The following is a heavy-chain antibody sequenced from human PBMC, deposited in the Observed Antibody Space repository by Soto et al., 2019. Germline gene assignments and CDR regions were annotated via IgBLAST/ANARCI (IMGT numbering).Heavy chain of an antibody. CDR2: INAGNGNT. D-gene: IGHD3-22*01. CDR1: RYTLTSYA. Sequence: GASVKVSFKGSRYTLTSYAMHWVRQAPGQRLECMGWINAGNGNTKYSQKFQGRVTITRGTSASTAYMELSSLRSEDTAVYYCARVPLFNYYDSSGPLDYWGQGTLVTVSS. J-gene: IGHJ4*02. V-gene: IGHV1-3*01. CDR3: ARVPLFNYYDSSGPLDY.